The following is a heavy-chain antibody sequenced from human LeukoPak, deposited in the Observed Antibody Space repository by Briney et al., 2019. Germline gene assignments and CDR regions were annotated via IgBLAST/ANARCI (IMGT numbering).Heavy chain of an antibody. D-gene: IGHD3-9*01. Sequence: ASVKVSCKASGYTFTGYYKHWVRQAPGQGREWMGWINPNSGGANYAQKFQGRVTMTRDTSISTAYMELSRLRSDDAAVYYCARVRRARLVIGDAFDIWGQGTMVTVSS. V-gene: IGHV1-2*02. CDR2: INPNSGGA. J-gene: IGHJ3*02. CDR1: GYTFTGYY. CDR3: ARVRRARLVIGDAFDI.